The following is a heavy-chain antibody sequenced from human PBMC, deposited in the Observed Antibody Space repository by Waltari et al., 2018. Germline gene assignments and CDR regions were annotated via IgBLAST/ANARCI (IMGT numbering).Heavy chain of an antibody. J-gene: IGHJ3*01. Sequence: EAQLMESGGGLVQPGGSLRLTCEASGFTFSAYWMTWVRQAPGKALEWVADIKKDGSETNFVDSVAGRFSISRDNAKNSLFLHMYSLRVEDTAIYYCARVDSSSRFRPSDLWGQGTVVTVSS. V-gene: IGHV3-7*01. CDR2: IKKDGSET. CDR1: GFTFSAYW. CDR3: ARVDSSSRFRPSDL. D-gene: IGHD3-22*01.